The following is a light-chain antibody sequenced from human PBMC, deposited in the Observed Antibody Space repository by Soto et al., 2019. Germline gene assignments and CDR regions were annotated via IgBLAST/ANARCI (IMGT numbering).Light chain of an antibody. CDR2: GAS. Sequence: EIVMTQSPATLSVSPGERATLSCRASQSVSSNLAWYQQKPGQAPRLLIYGASTRATGIPARFSGSGSGTEFTLTISSLQSEDFAVYYCQQYNKWPSVWTFGGGTKV. J-gene: IGKJ4*01. CDR1: QSVSSN. V-gene: IGKV3-15*01. CDR3: QQYNKWPSVWT.